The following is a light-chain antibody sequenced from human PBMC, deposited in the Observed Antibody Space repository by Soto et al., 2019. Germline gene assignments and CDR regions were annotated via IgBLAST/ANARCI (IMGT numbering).Light chain of an antibody. J-gene: IGKJ2*03. Sequence: DIQMTQSPSTLSASVGDRVTITCRASQSISNWLAWYQHRPGKAPKLLIYDASSLQSGVPSRFSGSGFGTHFTLTIASLQHDDSATYFCQQYKSYSSFGIGTK. CDR3: QQYKSYSS. CDR1: QSISNW. V-gene: IGKV1-5*01. CDR2: DAS.